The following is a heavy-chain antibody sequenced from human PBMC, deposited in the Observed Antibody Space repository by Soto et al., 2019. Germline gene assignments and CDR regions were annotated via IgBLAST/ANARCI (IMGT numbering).Heavy chain of an antibody. CDR1: GGSISSGGYY. Sequence: SETLSLTCTVSGGSISSGGYYWSWIRQHPGKGLEWIGYIYYSGSTYYNPSLKSRVTISVDTSKNQFSLKLSSVTAADTAVYYCARDRYYYDSSGQFDYWGQGTLVTVSS. D-gene: IGHD3-22*01. CDR3: ARDRYYYDSSGQFDY. V-gene: IGHV4-31*03. J-gene: IGHJ4*02. CDR2: IYYSGST.